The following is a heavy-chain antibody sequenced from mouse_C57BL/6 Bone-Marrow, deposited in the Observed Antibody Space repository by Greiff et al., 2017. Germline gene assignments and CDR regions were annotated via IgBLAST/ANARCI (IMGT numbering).Heavy chain of an antibody. D-gene: IGHD2-4*01. CDR3: ARVFDYDYEATSPYYAMDY. CDR1: GFSLSTSGMG. V-gene: IGHV8-12*01. Sequence: QVTLKESGPGILQSSQTLSLTCSFSGFSLSTSGMGVSWIRQPSGKGLEWQAHIYWDDDKRSNPSLKSRLTLSKATSRNQVFLKITSVDTADTATYYCARVFDYDYEATSPYYAMDYWGQGTSVTVSS. J-gene: IGHJ4*01. CDR2: IYWDDDK.